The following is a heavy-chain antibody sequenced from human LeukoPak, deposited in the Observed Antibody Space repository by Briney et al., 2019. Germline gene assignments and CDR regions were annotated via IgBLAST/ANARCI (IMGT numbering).Heavy chain of an antibody. Sequence: ASVKVSCKASGYTFTGYYMHWVRQAPGQGLEWMGWINPNSGGTNYAQKFQGRVTMTTDTSTSTAYMELRSLRSDDTAVYYCARDRLLWFGEFTTLPNDYWGQGTLVTVSS. V-gene: IGHV1-2*02. J-gene: IGHJ4*02. CDR3: ARDRLLWFGEFTTLPNDY. CDR2: INPNSGGT. CDR1: GYTFTGYY. D-gene: IGHD3-10*01.